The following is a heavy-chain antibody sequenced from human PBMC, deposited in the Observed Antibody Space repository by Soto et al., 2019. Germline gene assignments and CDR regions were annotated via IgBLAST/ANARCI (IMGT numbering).Heavy chain of an antibody. Sequence: GGSLRLSCAASGFTFSSYGMHWVRQAPGKGLEWVAVISYDGSNEYYADSVKGRFTISRDNSKNTLYLQMNSLRAEDTAVYYCAKGGGGSGWYLDYWGQGTLVTVSS. CDR1: GFTFSSYG. D-gene: IGHD6-19*01. CDR3: AKGGGGSGWYLDY. J-gene: IGHJ4*02. V-gene: IGHV3-30*18. CDR2: ISYDGSNE.